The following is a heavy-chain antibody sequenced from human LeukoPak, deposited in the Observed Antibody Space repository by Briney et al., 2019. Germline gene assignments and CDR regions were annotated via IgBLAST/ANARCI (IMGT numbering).Heavy chain of an antibody. J-gene: IGHJ6*04. V-gene: IGHV3-33*01. CDR1: GFTFSSYG. Sequence: GGSLRLSCAASGFTFSSYGMHWVRQAPGKGLEWVAVIWYDGSNKYYADSVKGRFTISRDNSKNTLYLQMNSLRAEDTAVYYCAREKLRGILYYGMDVWGKGTTVTVSS. CDR2: IWYDGSNK. CDR3: AREKLRGILYYGMDV. D-gene: IGHD2/OR15-2a*01.